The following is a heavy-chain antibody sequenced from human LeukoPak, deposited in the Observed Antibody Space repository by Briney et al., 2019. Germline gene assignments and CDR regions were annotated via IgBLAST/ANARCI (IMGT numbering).Heavy chain of an antibody. CDR2: IYYSGST. CDR1: GGSISSYY. V-gene: IGHV4-59*08. CDR3: ARVPGKGYYYMDV. Sequence: SETLSLTCTVSGGSISSYYWSWIRQPPGKGLEWVGYIYYSGSTNYNPSLKSRVTISVDTSKNQFSLKLTSVTAADTAVYYCARVPGKGYYYMDVWGKGTTVTISS. D-gene: IGHD3-10*01. J-gene: IGHJ6*03.